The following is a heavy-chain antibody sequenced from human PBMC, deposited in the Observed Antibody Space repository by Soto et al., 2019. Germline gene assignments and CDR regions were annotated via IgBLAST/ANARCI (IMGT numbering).Heavy chain of an antibody. Sequence: PSETLSLTCTVSGGSISSYYWSWIRQPPGKGLEWIGYIYYSGSTNYNPSLKSRVTISVDTSKNQFSLKLSSVTAAVTAVYYCARHERRVMFFDYWGQGTLVTVSS. CDR2: IYYSGST. J-gene: IGHJ4*02. CDR3: ARHERRVMFFDY. V-gene: IGHV4-59*08. D-gene: IGHD3-10*02. CDR1: GGSISSYY.